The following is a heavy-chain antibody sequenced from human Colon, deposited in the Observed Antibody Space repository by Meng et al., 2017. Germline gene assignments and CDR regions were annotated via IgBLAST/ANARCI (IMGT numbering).Heavy chain of an antibody. J-gene: IGHJ4*02. CDR3: ASFPPPGKQWLVTDY. CDR2: IYHSGSS. Sequence: QVHRAGWGRGSLLPAVTLYLTCAVDGGAMSCSNWWSWVRKTPGKGMDLIGEIYHSGSSNYHPSLTSRVTISVDKSKNQFSRKLSSVTAADTAVYYCASFPPPGKQWLVTDYWGQGTLVTVSS. V-gene: IGHV4-4*02. CDR1: GGAMSCSNW. D-gene: IGHD6-19*01.